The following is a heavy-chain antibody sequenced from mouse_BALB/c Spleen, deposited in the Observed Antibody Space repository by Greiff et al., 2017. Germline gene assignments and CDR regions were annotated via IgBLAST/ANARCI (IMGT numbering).Heavy chain of an antibody. CDR2: ISYSGST. V-gene: IGHV3-8*02. J-gene: IGHJ2*01. CDR3: ARIHYYGYGFDY. CDR1: GDSITSGY. D-gene: IGHD1-2*01. Sequence: EVKVVESGPSLVKPSQTLSLTCSVTGDSITSGYWNWIRKFPGNKLEYMGYISYSGSTYYNPSLKSRISITRDTSKNQYYLQLNSVTTEDTATYYCARIHYYGYGFDYWGQGTTLTVSS.